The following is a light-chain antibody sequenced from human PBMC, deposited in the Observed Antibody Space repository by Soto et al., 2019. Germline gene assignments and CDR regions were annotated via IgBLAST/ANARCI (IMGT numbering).Light chain of an antibody. Sequence: EIVLTQSPATLSLSPGERATLSCRASQSVSSYLAWYQQKPGQAPRLLIYDASNRATGIPARFSGSGSGTDFTLSISSLEPEDFAVYYCQQRSNWPFTFGPPTKVDIK. CDR1: QSVSSY. CDR3: QQRSNWPFT. V-gene: IGKV3-11*01. CDR2: DAS. J-gene: IGKJ3*01.